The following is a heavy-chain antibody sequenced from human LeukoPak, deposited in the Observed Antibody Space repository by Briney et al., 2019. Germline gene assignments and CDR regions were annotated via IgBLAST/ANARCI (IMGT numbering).Heavy chain of an antibody. J-gene: IGHJ3*02. CDR1: GFTFSSYA. D-gene: IGHD5-18*01. CDR2: ISDGGGVT. CDR3: ARDPKGGYSYGWGAFDI. Sequence: GGSLRLSCAASGFTFSSYAMTWVAQAPGKGLEWVSSISDGGGVTYYANSVKGRFTISRDNAKNSLYLQMNSLRVEDTAVYYCARDPKGGYSYGWGAFDIWGQGTMVTVSS. V-gene: IGHV3-23*01.